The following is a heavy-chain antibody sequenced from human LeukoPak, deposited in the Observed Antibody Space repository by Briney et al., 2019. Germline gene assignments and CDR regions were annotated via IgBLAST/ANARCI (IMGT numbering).Heavy chain of an antibody. Sequence: GGSLRLSCATSGFNFNDAWMNWVRQAPGKGLEWLGRIKSISYGGTIDYAAPVKGRFTIPRDDSKNTLYLQMDSLETEDTAIYYCTRTWPGNTCFNFWGQGTLVTVSS. D-gene: IGHD1-7*01. CDR2: IKSISYGGTI. J-gene: IGHJ4*02. CDR1: GFNFNDAW. V-gene: IGHV3-15*01. CDR3: TRTWPGNTCFNF.